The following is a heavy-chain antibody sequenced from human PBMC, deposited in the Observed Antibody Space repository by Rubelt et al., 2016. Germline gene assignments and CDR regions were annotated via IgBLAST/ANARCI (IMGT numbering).Heavy chain of an antibody. D-gene: IGHD5-12*01. V-gene: IGHV3-48*03. CDR1: GFTFSSYE. Sequence: EVQLVESGGGLVQPGGSLRLSCAASGFTFSSYEMNWVRQAPGKGLEWVSYISSSGSTIYYAESVKGQFTISRDNAKNSLYLTMNSLRAEDTAVYYCARSDIVATITDYWGQGTLVTVSS. J-gene: IGHJ4*02. CDR3: ARSDIVATITDY. CDR2: ISSSGSTI.